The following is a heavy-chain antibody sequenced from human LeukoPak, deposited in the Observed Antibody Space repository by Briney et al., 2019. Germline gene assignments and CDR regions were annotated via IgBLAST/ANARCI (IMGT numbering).Heavy chain of an antibody. Sequence: PGGSLRLSCAASGFTFSSYEMNWVRQAPGKGLEWVSYISDSGTTTYYADSVTGRFTISRDNAKNSLYLQMNSLRAEDTAVYYCAKDLTVFSLFDYWGQGTLVTVSS. D-gene: IGHD2-8*01. V-gene: IGHV3-48*03. CDR2: ISDSGTTT. J-gene: IGHJ4*02. CDR3: AKDLTVFSLFDY. CDR1: GFTFSSYE.